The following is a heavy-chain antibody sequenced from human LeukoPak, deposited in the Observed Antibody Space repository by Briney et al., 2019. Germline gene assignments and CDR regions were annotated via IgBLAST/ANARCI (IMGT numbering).Heavy chain of an antibody. D-gene: IGHD3-22*01. CDR1: KFTFSTFS. V-gene: IGHV3-23*01. CDR2: ISGSGGYT. J-gene: IGHJ3*02. Sequence: PGGSLRLSCAASKFTFSTFSMSWVRQAPGKGLEWVSSISGSGGYTYYADSVKGRFTISRDNSKNTLYLQMNSLRAEDTAVYYCAREDRSLGAFDIWGQGTMVTVSS. CDR3: AREDRSLGAFDI.